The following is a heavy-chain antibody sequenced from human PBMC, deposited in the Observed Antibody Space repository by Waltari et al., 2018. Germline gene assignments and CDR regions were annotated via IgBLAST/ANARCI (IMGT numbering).Heavy chain of an antibody. Sequence: EEQLVESGGGLAQPGESLRLPCPASGSTSSSNWLDGSRHAPGRGLVWVSRINSDGSSTTYADSVKGRFTISRDNGKNTLYVQMNRLRPEDTAVYYCARVATKTYSSPVPGRPYYYGMDVWGQGTTVTVSS. D-gene: IGHD3-22*01. J-gene: IGHJ6*02. CDR1: GSTSSSNW. CDR2: INSDGSST. CDR3: ARVATKTYSSPVPGRPYYYGMDV. V-gene: IGHV3-74*01.